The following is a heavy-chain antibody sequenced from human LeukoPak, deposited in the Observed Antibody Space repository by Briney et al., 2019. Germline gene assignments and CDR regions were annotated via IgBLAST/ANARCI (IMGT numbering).Heavy chain of an antibody. V-gene: IGHV3-23*01. CDR3: ARATSGYDLWPYDYYYYMDV. D-gene: IGHD5-12*01. Sequence: GGSLRLSCAASGFTFSSYGMSWVRQAPGKGLEWVSAISGSGGSTYYADSVKGRFTISRDNSKNTLYLQMNSLRAEDTAVYYCARATSGYDLWPYDYYYYMDVWGKGTTVTISS. CDR1: GFTFSSYG. CDR2: ISGSGGST. J-gene: IGHJ6*03.